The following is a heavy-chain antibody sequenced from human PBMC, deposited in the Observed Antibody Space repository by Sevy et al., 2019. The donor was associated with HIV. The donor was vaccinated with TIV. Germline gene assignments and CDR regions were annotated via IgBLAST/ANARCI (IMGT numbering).Heavy chain of an antibody. CDR3: AKDVAIVVGDAFDI. V-gene: IGHV3-23*01. D-gene: IGHD3-22*01. CDR1: GFTFSNYA. Sequence: GGSLRLSCEASGFTFSNYAMSWVRQAPGKGLEWVSAIGGRDTGTYYADSVKGRFTISRDNSRNTLFLQMNSLRAEDTAVYYGAKDVAIVVGDAFDIWGQRTVVTVSS. J-gene: IGHJ3*02. CDR2: IGGRDTGT.